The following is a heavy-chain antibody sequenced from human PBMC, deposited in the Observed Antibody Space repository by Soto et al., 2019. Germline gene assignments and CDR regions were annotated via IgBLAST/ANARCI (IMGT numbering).Heavy chain of an antibody. V-gene: IGHV3-30*18. D-gene: IGHD5-18*01. CDR2: ISYDGSNK. Sequence: PGGSLRLSCAASGFTFSSYGMHWVRQAPGKGLEWVAVISYDGSNKYYADSVKGRFTISRDNSKNTLYLQMNSLRAEDTAVYCCAKDGFYSYGYEKFDYWGQGTLVTVS. CDR1: GFTFSSYG. J-gene: IGHJ4*02. CDR3: AKDGFYSYGYEKFDY.